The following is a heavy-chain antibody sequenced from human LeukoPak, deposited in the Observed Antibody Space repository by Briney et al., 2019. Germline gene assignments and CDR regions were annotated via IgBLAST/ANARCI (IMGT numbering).Heavy chain of an antibody. CDR2: IYHSGST. CDR3: ARRGFDY. Sequence: SETLSLTCAVSGGSISSGGYSWSWIRQPPGKGLEWIGYIYHSGSTYYNPSLKSRVTISVDRSKNQFSLKLSSVTAADTAVYYCARRGFDYWGQGTLVTVSS. V-gene: IGHV4-30-2*01. D-gene: IGHD3-10*01. J-gene: IGHJ4*02. CDR1: GGSISSGGYS.